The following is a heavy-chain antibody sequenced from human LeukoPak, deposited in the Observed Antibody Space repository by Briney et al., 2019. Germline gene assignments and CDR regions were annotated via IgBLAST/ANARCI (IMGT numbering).Heavy chain of an antibody. CDR2: ISSTSTYI. V-gene: IGHV3-21*01. J-gene: IGHJ3*02. CDR1: GLTFSNAC. Sequence: GGSLRLSCAASGLTFSNACMSWVRQAPGKGLEWVSSISSTSTYIYHADSVKGRFTISRDNAKNSLYLQMNSLRAEDTAVYYCARESTGDAFDIWGQGTMVTVSS. CDR3: ARESTGDAFDI. D-gene: IGHD2-8*02.